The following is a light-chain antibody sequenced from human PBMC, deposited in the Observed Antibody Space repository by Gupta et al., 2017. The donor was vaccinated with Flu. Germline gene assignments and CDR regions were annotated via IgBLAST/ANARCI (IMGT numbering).Light chain of an antibody. CDR3: AAWDDSRSGWV. J-gene: IGLJ3*02. V-gene: IGLV1-47*02. Sequence: RVTISCAGSSSRIGSNSVYWYQQFPGTAPNLLVYSNNHRPSGVPDRFSGSKSGSSASLTISGLRAEDEADYYCAAWDDSRSGWVFGGGTRLTVL. CDR1: SSRIGSNS. CDR2: SNN.